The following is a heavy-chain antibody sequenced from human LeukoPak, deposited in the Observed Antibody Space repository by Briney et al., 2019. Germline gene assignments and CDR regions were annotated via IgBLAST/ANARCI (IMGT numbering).Heavy chain of an antibody. D-gene: IGHD3-3*01. CDR3: AGTYYDVWSGPWRFDY. CDR2: IYHSGST. CDR1: GYSISSGYY. Sequence: SETLSLTCTVSGYSISSGYYWGWIRQPPGKGLEWIGSIYHSGSTYYNPSLKSRVTISVDTSKNQFSLKLSSVTAADTAVYYCAGTYYDVWSGPWRFDYWGQGTLVTVSS. J-gene: IGHJ4*02. V-gene: IGHV4-38-2*02.